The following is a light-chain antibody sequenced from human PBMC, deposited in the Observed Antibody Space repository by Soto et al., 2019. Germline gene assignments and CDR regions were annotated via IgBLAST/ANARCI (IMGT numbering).Light chain of an antibody. CDR2: EVT. Sequence: QSALTQPPSASGSPGQSVTISCTGTSSDVGGYNYVSWYQQHPGKAPKLMIYEVTKRPSGVPDRFSGSKSGNTASLTVSGLQAEDEADYFCCSHAGDNTHVFGTGTKVTVL. CDR3: CSHAGDNTHV. CDR1: SSDVGGYNY. J-gene: IGLJ1*01. V-gene: IGLV2-8*01.